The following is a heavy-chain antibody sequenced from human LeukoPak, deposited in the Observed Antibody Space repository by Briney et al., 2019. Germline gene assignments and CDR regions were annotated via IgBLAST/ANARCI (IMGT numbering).Heavy chain of an antibody. D-gene: IGHD2-2*01. J-gene: IGHJ5*02. Sequence: ASVKVSCKASGGTFSSYAISWVRQAPGQGLEWMGRIIPIFGTANYAQKFQGRVTNTTDESTSRAYMELSSLRSEDTAVYYCARDVGVVVPAAMRGYNWFDPWGQGTLVTVSS. V-gene: IGHV1-69*05. CDR1: GGTFSSYA. CDR2: IIPIFGTA. CDR3: ARDVGVVVPAAMRGYNWFDP.